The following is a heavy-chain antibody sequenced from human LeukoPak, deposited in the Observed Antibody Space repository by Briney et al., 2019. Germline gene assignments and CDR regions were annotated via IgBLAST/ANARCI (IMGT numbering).Heavy chain of an antibody. CDR3: AKGKGVVRALYDY. J-gene: IGHJ4*02. Sequence: GGPLRLSCAASGFTFSSYVMSWVRQAPGKGLEWVSGISGSGDSIYFADSVKGRFTISRDNSKNTLSLQMDSLRAEDTAVYYCAKGKGVVRALYDYWGQGTLVAVSS. CDR2: ISGSGDSI. D-gene: IGHD3-10*01. CDR1: GFTFSSYV. V-gene: IGHV3-23*01.